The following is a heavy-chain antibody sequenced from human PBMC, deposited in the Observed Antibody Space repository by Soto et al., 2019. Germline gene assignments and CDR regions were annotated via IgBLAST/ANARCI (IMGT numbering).Heavy chain of an antibody. D-gene: IGHD6-13*01. CDR3: ARVGAAAGTIADYYYYGMDV. Sequence: SETLSLTCAVSGGSISSINWGGWVRQPPGKGLEWIGEIYHSGSTNYNPSLKSRVTISVDKSKNQFSLKLSSVTAADTAVYYCARVGAAAGTIADYYYYGMDVWGQGTTVTVSS. J-gene: IGHJ6*02. CDR1: GGSISSINW. CDR2: IYHSGST. V-gene: IGHV4-4*02.